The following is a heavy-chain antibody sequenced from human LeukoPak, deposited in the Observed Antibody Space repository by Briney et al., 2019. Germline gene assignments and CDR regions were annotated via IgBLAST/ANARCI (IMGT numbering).Heavy chain of an antibody. CDR2: IYYSGST. CDR1: GGSIRSYY. Sequence: PSETLSLTCTVSGGSIRSYYWSWIRQPPGKGLEWMGYIYYSGSTTYNPSIKSRVSISADTSKNQFSLKLSSGAAADTAVYYCARTGSTVTMLYPFDHWGQGTLVTVSS. CDR3: ARTGSTVTMLYPFDH. V-gene: IGHV4-59*01. J-gene: IGHJ4*02. D-gene: IGHD4-17*01.